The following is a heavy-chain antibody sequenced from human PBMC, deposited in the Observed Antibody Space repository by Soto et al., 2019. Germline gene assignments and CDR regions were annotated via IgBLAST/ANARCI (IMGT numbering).Heavy chain of an antibody. D-gene: IGHD6-6*01. V-gene: IGHV3-30*18. CDR2: ISNDGSNK. J-gene: IGHJ6*02. CDR1: GFSFSTYG. CDR3: AKVIRADSTSSNFYYYSGMDV. Sequence: QVQMVESGGGVVQPGRSLRLSCAASGFSFSTYGMHWVRQAPGKGLEWMAVISNDGSNKYYADSVKGRFTISRDNSKDTLFLQMHSLRGEDTAIYYCAKVIRADSTSSNFYYYSGMDVWGQGTTVTVSS.